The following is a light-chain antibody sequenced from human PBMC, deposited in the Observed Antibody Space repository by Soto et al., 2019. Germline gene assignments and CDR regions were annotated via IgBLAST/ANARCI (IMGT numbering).Light chain of an antibody. Sequence: EIVMTQSPATLSVSPGDRATLSCRATQNVYNNVAWYQQKPGQAPRLLIYGASTRATGFPARFSGSGSGTEFTLTIGSLQSEDFAVYYCQQYRNWPRTFGQGTKVDI. CDR1: QNVYNN. CDR2: GAS. J-gene: IGKJ1*01. V-gene: IGKV3-15*01. CDR3: QQYRNWPRT.